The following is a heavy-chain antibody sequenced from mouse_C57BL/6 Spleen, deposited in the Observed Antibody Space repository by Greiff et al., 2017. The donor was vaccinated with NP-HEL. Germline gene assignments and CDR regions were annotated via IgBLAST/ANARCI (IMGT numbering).Heavy chain of an antibody. J-gene: IGHJ3*01. CDR1: GFTFSSYA. D-gene: IGHD2-4*01. V-gene: IGHV5-4*03. Sequence: EVKLVESGGGLVKPGGSLKLSCAASGFTFSSYAMSWVRQTPEKRLEWVATISDGGSYTYYPDNVKGRFTISRDNAKNNLYLQMSNMKSEDTAMYYCAREGDYDEGAWFAYWGQGTLVTVSA. CDR3: AREGDYDEGAWFAY. CDR2: ISDGGSYT.